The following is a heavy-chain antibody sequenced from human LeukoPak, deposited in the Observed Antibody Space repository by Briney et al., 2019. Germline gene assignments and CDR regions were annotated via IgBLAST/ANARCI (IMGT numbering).Heavy chain of an antibody. CDR3: AKVYYYGAGRYDY. J-gene: IGHJ4*02. V-gene: IGHV3-23*01. CDR1: GFSFSSYP. CDR2: IGGSGYSK. Sequence: GGSLRLSCAASGFSFSSYPMSWVRQPPGKGLGWVSDIGGSGYSKYYTDSGKSRFTISRNNYKNTLYPQMNSPRAEDTAVYYCAKVYYYGAGRYDYWGQGTLVTVSS. D-gene: IGHD3-10*01.